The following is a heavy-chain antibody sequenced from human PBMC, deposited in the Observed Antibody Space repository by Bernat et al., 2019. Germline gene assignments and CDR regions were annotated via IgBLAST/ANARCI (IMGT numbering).Heavy chain of an antibody. D-gene: IGHD6-6*01. CDR2: IRGKAYGGAT. Sequence: EVQLVESGGGLVKPGRSLRLSCIASGFTFGDYAMSWFRQAPGKGLEWLGFIRGKAYGGATDYAASVIGRFTISRDDFKNIAYLQVNSLKTEDTAVYYCTRGAPHRAARGGTWFDPWGQGTLVTVSS. CDR3: TRGAPHRAARGGTWFDP. V-gene: IGHV3-49*05. J-gene: IGHJ5*02. CDR1: GFTFGDYA.